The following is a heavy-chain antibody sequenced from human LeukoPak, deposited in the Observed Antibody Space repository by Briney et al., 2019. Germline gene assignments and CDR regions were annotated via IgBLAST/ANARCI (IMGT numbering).Heavy chain of an antibody. J-gene: IGHJ4*02. CDR1: GFTFNTYS. CDR3: ARVYTSSWYDY. Sequence: GGSLRLSCAASGFTFNTYSMNWVRQAPGKGLEWVSYISSSSSTIKYADSVKGRFTISRGNAKNSLFLQMNSLRAEDTAVYYCARVYTSSWYDYWGQGTLVTVSP. D-gene: IGHD6-13*01. CDR2: ISSSSSTI. V-gene: IGHV3-48*01.